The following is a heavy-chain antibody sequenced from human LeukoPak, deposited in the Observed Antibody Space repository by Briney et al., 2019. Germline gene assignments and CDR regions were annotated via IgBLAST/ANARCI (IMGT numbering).Heavy chain of an antibody. CDR1: GGSISSYY. D-gene: IGHD1-26*01. Sequence: PSETLSLTCTVSGGSISSYYWSWIRQPPGKGLEWIGYIYYGGSTSYNPSLKSRVTISVDTPKNQLSLKLSSVTAADTAVYYCARYHRGSYYFDYWGQGTLVTVSS. J-gene: IGHJ4*02. CDR2: IYYGGST. CDR3: ARYHRGSYYFDY. V-gene: IGHV4-59*01.